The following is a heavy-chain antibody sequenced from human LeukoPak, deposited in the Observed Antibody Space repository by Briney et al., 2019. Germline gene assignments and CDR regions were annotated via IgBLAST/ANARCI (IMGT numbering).Heavy chain of an antibody. CDR1: GYTFTSYD. J-gene: IGHJ4*02. CDR3: ARGPHLDYGTAVAGDY. V-gene: IGHV1-8*01. Sequence: ASVKVSCKASGYTFTSYDINWVRQATGQGLEWMGWMNPNSGNTGYPQKFQGRVTMTRNTSISTAYMELSSLRSEDTAVYYCARGPHLDYGTAVAGDYWGQGTLVTVSS. D-gene: IGHD3-16*01. CDR2: MNPNSGNT.